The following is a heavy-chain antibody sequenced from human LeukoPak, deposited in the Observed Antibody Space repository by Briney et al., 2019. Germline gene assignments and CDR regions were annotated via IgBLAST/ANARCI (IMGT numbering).Heavy chain of an antibody. Sequence: PSETLSLTCTVSGGSISGSDYYWGWIRQPPGKGLEWIGIIYYSGRTFYNPSLKSRVAISVDTSKNQFSLNLNSVTAADTAVYYCARQQRDALFGVVMGFGFDYWGQGILVTVSS. CDR3: ARQQRDALFGVVMGFGFDY. CDR2: IYYSGRT. D-gene: IGHD3-3*01. V-gene: IGHV4-39*07. J-gene: IGHJ4*02. CDR1: GGSISGSDYY.